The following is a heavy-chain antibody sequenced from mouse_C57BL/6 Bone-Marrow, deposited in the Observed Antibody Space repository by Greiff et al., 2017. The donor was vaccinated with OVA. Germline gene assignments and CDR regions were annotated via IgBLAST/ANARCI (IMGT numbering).Heavy chain of an antibody. D-gene: IGHD2-3*01. CDR1: GFSLTSYG. Sequence: VMLVESGPGLVQPSQSLSITCTVSGFSLTSYGVHWVRQPPGKGLEWLGVIWSGGSTDYNAAFISRLSISKDNSKSQVFFKMNSLQADDTAIYYCAKRWGRALYAIDYWGQGTSVTVSS. V-gene: IGHV2-4*01. J-gene: IGHJ4*01. CDR3: AKRWGRALYAIDY. CDR2: IWSGGST.